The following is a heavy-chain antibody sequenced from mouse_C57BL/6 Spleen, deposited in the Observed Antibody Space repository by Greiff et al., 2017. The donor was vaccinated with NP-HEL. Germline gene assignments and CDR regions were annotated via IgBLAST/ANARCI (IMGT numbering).Heavy chain of an antibody. CDR1: GYSITSGYY. J-gene: IGHJ3*01. Sequence: EVQLQESGPGLVKPSQSLSLTCSVTGYSITSGYYWNWIRQFPGNKLEWMGYISYDGSNNYNPSLKNRISITRDTSKNQFFLKLNSVTTEDTATYYCARGGPTGRFAYWGQGTLVTVSA. CDR2: ISYDGSN. CDR3: ARGGPTGRFAY. D-gene: IGHD4-1*02. V-gene: IGHV3-6*01.